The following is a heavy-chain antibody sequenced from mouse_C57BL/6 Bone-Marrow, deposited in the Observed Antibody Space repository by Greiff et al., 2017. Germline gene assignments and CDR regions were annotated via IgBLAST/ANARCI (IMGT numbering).Heavy chain of an antibody. CDR3: ARRGYGSSWFAY. CDR1: GYTFTSYW. V-gene: IGHV1-64*01. J-gene: IGHJ3*01. D-gene: IGHD2-10*02. CDR2: IHPNSGST. Sequence: QVQLQQPGAELVKPGASVKLSCKASGYTFTSYWMHWVKQRPGQGLEWIGMIHPNSGSTNYNEKFKSKATLTVDKSSSTAYMQRSSLTSEDSAVYYCARRGYGSSWFAYWGQGTLVTVSA.